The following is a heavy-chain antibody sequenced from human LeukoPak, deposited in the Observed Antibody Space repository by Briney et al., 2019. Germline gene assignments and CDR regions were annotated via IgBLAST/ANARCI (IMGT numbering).Heavy chain of an antibody. J-gene: IGHJ4*02. V-gene: IGHV5-51*01. Sequence: GESLKISCQGSGYSFPKYWIGWVRQMPGKGLGWMGIIYPGDSDTRYIPSFQGQVTISADKSINTAYLQWSSLKASDTAMYYCARRVDSYWFFDYWGQGTLVTVSS. CDR1: GYSFPKYW. CDR2: IYPGDSDT. D-gene: IGHD1-26*01. CDR3: ARRVDSYWFFDY.